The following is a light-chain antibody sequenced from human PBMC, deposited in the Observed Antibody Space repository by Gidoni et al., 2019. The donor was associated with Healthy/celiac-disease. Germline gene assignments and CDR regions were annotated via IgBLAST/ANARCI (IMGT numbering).Light chain of an antibody. J-gene: IGKJ2*01. CDR2: GAS. V-gene: IGKV3-20*01. Sequence: ETVLSQSSATLSLSPGERATLSCRASQSVSSSYLAWYQQKPGQAPRLLICGASSRATGIPDRFSGSGCGTDFTLTISRLEPEDFAVYYCQQYGSSPMYTFGQGTKLEIK. CDR3: QQYGSSPMYT. CDR1: QSVSSSY.